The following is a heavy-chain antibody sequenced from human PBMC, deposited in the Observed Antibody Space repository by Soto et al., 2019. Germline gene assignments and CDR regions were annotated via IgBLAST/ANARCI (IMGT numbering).Heavy chain of an antibody. CDR2: IWYDGSNK. D-gene: IGHD5-12*01. J-gene: IGHJ4*02. V-gene: IGHV3-33*01. CDR3: ARDYRRYSGRKYFDY. Sequence: PGGSLRLSCAASGFTFSSYGMHWVRQALGKGLEWVAVIWYDGSNKYYADSVKGRFTISRDNSKNTLYLQMNSLRAEDTAVYYCARDYRRYSGRKYFDYWGQGTLVTVSS. CDR1: GFTFSSYG.